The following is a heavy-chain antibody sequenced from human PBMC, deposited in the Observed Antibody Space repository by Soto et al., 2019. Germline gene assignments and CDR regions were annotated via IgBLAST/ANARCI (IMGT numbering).Heavy chain of an antibody. V-gene: IGHV6-1*01. CDR2: TYYRSKWFH. J-gene: IGHJ3*01. CDR3: ARGNALDV. D-gene: IGHD3-10*01. CDR1: GDSVSSDITS. Sequence: QGQLQQSGPGLVKPSQNLSLTCAISGDSVSSDITSWNWIRQSPSRGLEWLGRTYYRSKWFHDYAVSVKSRITFNPDTSKNQVSLELNSMTPEDTAVYYCARGNALDVWGHGTVVTVSS.